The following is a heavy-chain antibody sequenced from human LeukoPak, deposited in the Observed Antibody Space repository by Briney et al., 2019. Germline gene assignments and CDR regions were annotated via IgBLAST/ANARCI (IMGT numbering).Heavy chain of an antibody. CDR3: ARDDYGGTFDAFDI. CDR2: IGSGGGSI. CDR1: GFTFSNYE. V-gene: IGHV3-48*03. J-gene: IGHJ3*02. Sequence: GGSLRLSCAASGFTFSNYEMNWVRQAPGKGLEWVSYIGSGGGSIYYADSVKGRFTSSRDNAKKSLFLQMNSLRVEDTAVYYCARDDYGGTFDAFDIWGQGAMVTVSS. D-gene: IGHD4-17*01.